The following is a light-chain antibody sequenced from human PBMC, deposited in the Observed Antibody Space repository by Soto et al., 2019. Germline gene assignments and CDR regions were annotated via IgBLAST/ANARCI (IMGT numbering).Light chain of an antibody. CDR2: GAS. CDR3: HQYGSSPST. V-gene: IGKV3-20*01. Sequence: ETVLTQSPGTLSLSPGERATLSCRASQSVSTNSLAWYQQKSGQAPRLLIYGASSRAAGIPDRFSGSGSGTDFTLTISRLEPEDFAVYYCHQYGSSPSTFGQGTKVEIK. CDR1: QSVSTNS. J-gene: IGKJ1*01.